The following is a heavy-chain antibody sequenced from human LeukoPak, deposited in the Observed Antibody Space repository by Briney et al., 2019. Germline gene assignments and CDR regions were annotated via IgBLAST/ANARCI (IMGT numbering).Heavy chain of an antibody. CDR3: ARGIAVAGDFDY. J-gene: IGHJ4*02. CDR1: GGSISSDY. CDR2: IYYSGST. Sequence: SETLSLTCTVSGGSISSDYWSWMRQPPGKGLEWIGYIYYSGSTDYNPSLKSRVTMSVDTSKNQFSLKLSSVTAADTAVYYCARGIAVAGDFDYWGQGTLVTVSS. V-gene: IGHV4-59*08. D-gene: IGHD6-19*01.